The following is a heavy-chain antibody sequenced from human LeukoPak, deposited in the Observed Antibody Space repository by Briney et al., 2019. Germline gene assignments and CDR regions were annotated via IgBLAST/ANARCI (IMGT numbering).Heavy chain of an antibody. CDR1: GDSISGYY. V-gene: IGHV4-59*01. J-gene: IGHJ4*02. CDR3: ARHRFGHLFDY. Sequence: SETLSLTCTVCGDSISGYYWSWIRQPPGKGLEWIGYVYHTGHTHYSPSLKSRVTVSLDTSRNQVSLILSSVTAADTAVYYCARHRFGHLFDYWGQGTLVFVSS. CDR2: VYHTGHT. D-gene: IGHD3-16*01.